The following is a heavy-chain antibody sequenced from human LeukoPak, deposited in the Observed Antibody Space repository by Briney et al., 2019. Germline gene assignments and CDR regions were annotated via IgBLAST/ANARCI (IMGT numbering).Heavy chain of an antibody. Sequence: SGGSLRLSCAASGFTFGERVMHWVRQAPGKGLEWVAAINWNSVNIGYADSVKGRFTISRDNAKNSVYLQMNSLRPEDTALYYCAKDLGIRDGYNKASDYWGQGTLVTVSS. CDR3: AKDLGIRDGYNKASDY. CDR1: GFTFGERV. J-gene: IGHJ4*02. V-gene: IGHV3-9*01. CDR2: INWNSVNI. D-gene: IGHD5-24*01.